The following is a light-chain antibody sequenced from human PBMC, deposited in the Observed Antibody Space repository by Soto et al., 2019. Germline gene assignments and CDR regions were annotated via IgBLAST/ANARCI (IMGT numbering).Light chain of an antibody. J-gene: IGLJ2*01. CDR2: EGS. CDR3: CSYAGTSTFV. CDR1: SSDIGSYRH. V-gene: IGLV2-23*03. Sequence: QSALTQPASVSGSPGQSITISCTGTSSDIGSYRHVSWYQQHPGKAPKVMIYEGSKRPSGVSNRFSGSKSGNTASLTISGLQAEDEADYYCCSYAGTSTFVFGGGTKVTVL.